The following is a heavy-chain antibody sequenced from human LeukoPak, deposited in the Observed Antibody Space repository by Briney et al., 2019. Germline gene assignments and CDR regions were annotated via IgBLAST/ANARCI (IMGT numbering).Heavy chain of an antibody. CDR3: AGESAWDYVWGSYRHFDY. CDR1: GFTFSSYA. Sequence: GGSLRLSCAASGFTFSSYAMHWVRQAPGKGLEWVAVISYDGSNKYYADSVKGRFTISRDNSKNTLYLQMNSLRAEDTAVYYCAGESAWDYVWGSYRHFDYWGRGTLVTVSS. V-gene: IGHV3-30-3*01. D-gene: IGHD3-16*02. CDR2: ISYDGSNK. J-gene: IGHJ4*02.